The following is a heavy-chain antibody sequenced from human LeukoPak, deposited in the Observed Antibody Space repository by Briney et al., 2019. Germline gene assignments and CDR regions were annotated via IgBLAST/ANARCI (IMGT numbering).Heavy chain of an antibody. CDR1: GGSISSYY. CDR2: IYYSGST. J-gene: IGHJ3*02. D-gene: IGHD5-18*01. Sequence: SETLSLTCTVSGGSISSYYWSWIRQPPGKGLEWIGYIYYSGSTNYNPSLKSRVTISVDTSKNQFSLKLSSVTAADTAVYYCARDGYGAASFDIWGQGTMVTVSS. CDR3: ARDGYGAASFDI. V-gene: IGHV4-59*01.